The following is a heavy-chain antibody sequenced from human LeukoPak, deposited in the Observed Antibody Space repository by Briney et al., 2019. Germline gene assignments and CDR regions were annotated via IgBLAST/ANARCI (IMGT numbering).Heavy chain of an antibody. J-gene: IGHJ4*02. CDR2: INPNSGGT. V-gene: IGHV1-2*02. CDR1: GYTFTGYY. CDR3: AREYYDILTGYYSPLLF. Sequence: ASVKVSCKASGYTFTGYYMHWVRQAPGQGLEWMGWINPNSGGTNYAQKFQGRVTMTRDTSISTAYMELSRLRSDDTAVYYCAREYYDILTGYYSPLLFWGQGTLVTVSS. D-gene: IGHD3-9*01.